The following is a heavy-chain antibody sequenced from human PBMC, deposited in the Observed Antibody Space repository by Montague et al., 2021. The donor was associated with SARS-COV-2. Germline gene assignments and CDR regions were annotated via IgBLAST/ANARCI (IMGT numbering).Heavy chain of an antibody. D-gene: IGHD3-10*01. J-gene: IGHJ6*02. Sequence: SLRLSCAASGFTFSNSAMNWVRQAPGKGLEWVSGSSGRDGGTHYADSVKGRFTISRDNSKNVLYLQMNSLRAEDTALHYCAKDSYYYGLGYGMDVWGQGTTVTVSS. CDR3: AKDSYYYGLGYGMDV. CDR2: SSGRDGGT. CDR1: GFTFSNSA. V-gene: IGHV3-23*01.